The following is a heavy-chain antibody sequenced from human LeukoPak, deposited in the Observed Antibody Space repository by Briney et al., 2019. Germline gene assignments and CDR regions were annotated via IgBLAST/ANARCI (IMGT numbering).Heavy chain of an antibody. CDR1: GFTFSSYW. D-gene: IGHD4-23*01. CDR2: IKQDGSEK. Sequence: PGGSLRLPCAASGFTFSSYWMSWVRQAPGKGLEWVANIKQDGSEKYYVDSVKGRFTISRDNAKNSLYLQMNSLRAEDTAVYYCAISANGGNSFWNYWGQGTLVTVSS. CDR3: AISANGGNSFWNY. V-gene: IGHV3-7*03. J-gene: IGHJ4*02.